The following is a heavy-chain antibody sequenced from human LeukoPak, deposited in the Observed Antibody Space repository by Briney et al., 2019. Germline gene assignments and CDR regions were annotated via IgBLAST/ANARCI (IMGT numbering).Heavy chain of an antibody. J-gene: IGHJ4*02. CDR1: GGTFSSYT. CDR2: IIPILGIA. D-gene: IGHD3-22*01. Sequence: SVKVSCKASGGTFSSYTISWVRQAPGQGLEWMGRIIPILGIANYAQKFQGRVMITADKSTSTAYMELSSLRSEDTAVYYCARPKDYYDSSGYGCWGQGTLVTVSS. V-gene: IGHV1-69*02. CDR3: ARPKDYYDSSGYGC.